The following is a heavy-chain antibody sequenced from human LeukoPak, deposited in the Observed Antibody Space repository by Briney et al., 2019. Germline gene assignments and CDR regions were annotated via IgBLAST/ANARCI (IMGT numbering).Heavy chain of an antibody. V-gene: IGHV4-34*01. J-gene: IGHJ6*03. CDR1: GGSFSGYS. Sequence: RSSETLSLTCAVYGGSFSGYSWSWIRQPPGKGLEWIGEINHSGSTNYNPSLKSRVTISVDTSKNQFSLKLSSVTATDTAVYYCARVYYYYMDVWGKGTTVTVSS. CDR3: ARVYYYYMDV. CDR2: INHSGST.